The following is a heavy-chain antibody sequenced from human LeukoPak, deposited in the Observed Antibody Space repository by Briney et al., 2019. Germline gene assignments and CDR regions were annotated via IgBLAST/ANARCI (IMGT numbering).Heavy chain of an antibody. D-gene: IGHD6-13*01. V-gene: IGHV3-74*01. CDR3: ARPSAAGPYFDY. J-gene: IGHJ4*02. CDR2: INTDGRST. CDR1: GFTFSSYC. Sequence: GGSLRLSCAASGFTFSSYCMHWVRQAPGKGLVWVSHINTDGRSTGHADSVKGRFTISRDNAKNTLYLQMNSLRAEDTAVYYCARPSAAGPYFDYWGQGTLVTVSS.